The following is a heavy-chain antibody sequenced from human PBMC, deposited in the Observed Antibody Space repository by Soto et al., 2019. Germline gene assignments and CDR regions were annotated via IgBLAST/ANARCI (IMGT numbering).Heavy chain of an antibody. V-gene: IGHV4-59*01. CDR2: IDYSGST. CDR1: GGSISSYY. CDR3: ARGYYYGSGSYYSFNFDY. D-gene: IGHD3-10*01. J-gene: IGHJ4*02. Sequence: PSETLSLTCTVSGGSISSYYWSWIRQPPGKGLEWIGYIDYSGSTNYNPSLKSRVTISVDTSKNQFSLKLSSVTAVDTAVYYCARGYYYGSGSYYSFNFDYWGQVTVVTVSS.